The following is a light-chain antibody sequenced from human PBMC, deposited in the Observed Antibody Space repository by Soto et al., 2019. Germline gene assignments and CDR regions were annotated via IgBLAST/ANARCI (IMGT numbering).Light chain of an antibody. CDR2: GAS. CDR1: QSVSSN. Sequence: EIVVTQSAVALSLSPGERATLSCRASQSVSSNLAWYQQKPGQAPRLLIYGASTRATGIPARCSGSGSGTEFTLTISSLQSEDVAVYYCRQYYKWLPITFGQGTLLEIK. CDR3: RQYYKWLPIT. V-gene: IGKV3-15*01. J-gene: IGKJ5*01.